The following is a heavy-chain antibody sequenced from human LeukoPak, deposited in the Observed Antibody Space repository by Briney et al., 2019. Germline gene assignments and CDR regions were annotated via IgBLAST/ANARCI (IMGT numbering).Heavy chain of an antibody. CDR2: INPNSGGT. CDR3: ARDEPYSSGWYYFDY. D-gene: IGHD6-19*01. Sequence: GASVKVSCKTSGYTFTGYYMHWVRQAPGQGLEWMGWINPNSGGTNYAQKFQGRVSMTTDTSTSTAYMDLRSLRSDDTAVYYCARDEPYSSGWYYFDYWGQGTLVTVSS. CDR1: GYTFTGYY. V-gene: IGHV1-2*02. J-gene: IGHJ4*02.